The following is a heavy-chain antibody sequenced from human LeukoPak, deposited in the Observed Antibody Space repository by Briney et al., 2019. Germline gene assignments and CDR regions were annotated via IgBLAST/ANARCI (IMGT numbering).Heavy chain of an antibody. V-gene: IGHV3-23*01. CDR3: AKGSVRYYYYMDV. D-gene: IGHD3-10*01. J-gene: IGHJ6*03. CDR1: GFSFSTYG. Sequence: GGSLRLSCAASGFSFSTYGMSWVRQAPGKGLEWVSAISGSGGTTYYADSVKGRFTISRDNSKNTLYVQMDSLRAEDTAVYYCAKGSVRYYYYMDVWGKGTTVTISS. CDR2: ISGSGGTT.